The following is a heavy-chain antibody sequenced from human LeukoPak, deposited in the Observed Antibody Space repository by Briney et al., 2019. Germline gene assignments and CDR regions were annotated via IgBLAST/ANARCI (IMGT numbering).Heavy chain of an antibody. CDR1: GFTFSSYS. J-gene: IGHJ4*02. CDR3: ARDSNGYAFDY. D-gene: IGHD5-12*01. CDR2: ISSSSSYI. Sequence: GGSLRLSCAASGFTFSSYSMTWVRQAPGKGLEWVSSISSSSSYIYYADSVKGRFTISRDNAKNSLYLQMNSLRAEDTAVYYCARDSNGYAFDYWGQGTLVTVSS. V-gene: IGHV3-21*01.